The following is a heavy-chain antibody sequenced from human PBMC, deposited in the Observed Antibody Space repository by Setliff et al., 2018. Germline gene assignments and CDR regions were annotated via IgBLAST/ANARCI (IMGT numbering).Heavy chain of an antibody. CDR3: ARHLGPWDPVDF. J-gene: IGHJ4*02. D-gene: IGHD1-26*01. CDR2: IYSGGTT. CDR1: GDSMNSGVYY. Sequence: LSLTCKVSGDSMNSGVYYWAWIRQPPGKGLEWIGRIYSGGTTYYNSSLKSRVTISVDTSKNQFSLRLVSVTAADTAIYYCARHLGPWDPVDFWGQGILVTVSS. V-gene: IGHV4-39*01.